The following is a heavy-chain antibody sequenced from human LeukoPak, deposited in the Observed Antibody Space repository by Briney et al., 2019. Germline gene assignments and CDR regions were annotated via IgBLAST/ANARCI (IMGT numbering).Heavy chain of an antibody. CDR2: INHSGST. D-gene: IGHD5-12*01. J-gene: IGHJ4*02. Sequence: SETLSLTCAVYGGSFSGYYWSWIRQPPGKGLEWIGEINHSGSTNYNPSLKSRVTISVDTSKNQFSLKLSSVTAADTAVYYCARGIKSRMVAYGRYFDYWGQGTLVTVSS. V-gene: IGHV4-34*01. CDR3: ARGIKSRMVAYGRYFDY. CDR1: GGSFSGYY.